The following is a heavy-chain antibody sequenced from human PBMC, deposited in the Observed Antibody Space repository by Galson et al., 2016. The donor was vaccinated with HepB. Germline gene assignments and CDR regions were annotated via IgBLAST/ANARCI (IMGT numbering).Heavy chain of an antibody. V-gene: IGHV3-23*01. D-gene: IGHD2-21*01. Sequence: SLRLSCAASGFTFRNYGMNWVRQAPGKGLEWVSTIYGNCGNIHYADTVKGRFTISRDNSKNTLFLQMNSVRADDTAVYYWAQGPSHWVGGTSGYWGQGTLVTVSS. CDR3: AQGPSHWVGGTSGY. J-gene: IGHJ4*02. CDR1: GFTFRNYG. CDR2: IYGNCGNI.